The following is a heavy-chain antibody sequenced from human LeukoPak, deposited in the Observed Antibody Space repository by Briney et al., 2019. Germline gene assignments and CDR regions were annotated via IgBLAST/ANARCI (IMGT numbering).Heavy chain of an antibody. Sequence: GGSLRLSCEASGFTFSSYGMSWVRQAPGKGLEWVSGISVSGGNTFYADSVKGRFTISRDNPKNTLYLQMNSLRAEDTAVYYCAKRRTNYDILTGDFDYWGQGTLVTVSS. V-gene: IGHV3-23*01. J-gene: IGHJ4*02. CDR3: AKRRTNYDILTGDFDY. CDR2: ISVSGGNT. CDR1: GFTFSSYG. D-gene: IGHD3-9*01.